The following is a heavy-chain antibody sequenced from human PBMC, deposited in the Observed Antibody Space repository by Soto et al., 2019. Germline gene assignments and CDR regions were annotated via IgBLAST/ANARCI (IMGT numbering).Heavy chain of an antibody. CDR2: NNPATGAA. CDR3: ARGGGVGVAGSAAFDM. Sequence: QLHLVQSGAVVKKPGASVTVSCSASGYPVTAYYMHWVRQAPGRGLEWMGGNNPATGAAKYTQTLQGRVNMTRDTSPSTGFMEPRGLTSGAPAGFYCARGGGVGVAGSAAFDMWGQGTVVTVSS. J-gene: IGHJ3*02. V-gene: IGHV1-2*02. CDR1: GYPVTAYY. D-gene: IGHD3-3*01.